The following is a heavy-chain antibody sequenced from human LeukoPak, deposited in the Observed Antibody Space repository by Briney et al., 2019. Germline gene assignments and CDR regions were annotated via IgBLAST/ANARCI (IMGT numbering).Heavy chain of an antibody. J-gene: IGHJ3*02. CDR2: IYYSGST. Sequence: SETLSLTCTVSGGSISSYYWSWIRQPPGKGLEWIGYIYYSGSTNYNPSLKSRVTISVDTSKNQFSLKLSSVTAADTAVYYCARDHPARGWLHAFDIWRQGTMVTVSS. CDR1: GGSISSYY. D-gene: IGHD6-19*01. CDR3: ARDHPARGWLHAFDI. V-gene: IGHV4-59*01.